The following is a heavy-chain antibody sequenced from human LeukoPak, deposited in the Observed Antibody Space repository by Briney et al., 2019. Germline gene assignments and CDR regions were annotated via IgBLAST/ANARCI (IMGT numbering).Heavy chain of an antibody. Sequence: SETLSLTCTVSGGSISSYYWSWIRQPPGKGLEWIGYIYYSGSTNYNPSLKSRVTISVDTSKNQFSLKLSSVTAADTAVYYCASGRKLWFGEFWLDYWGQGTLVTVSS. CDR1: GGSISSYY. J-gene: IGHJ4*02. CDR2: IYYSGST. V-gene: IGHV4-59*01. D-gene: IGHD3-10*01. CDR3: ASGRKLWFGEFWLDY.